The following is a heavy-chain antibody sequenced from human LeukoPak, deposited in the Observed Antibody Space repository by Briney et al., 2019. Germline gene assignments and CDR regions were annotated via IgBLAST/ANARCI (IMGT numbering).Heavy chain of an antibody. Sequence: QPGGSLRLSCAASGFTFSSYWMHWVRQAPGKGLVWVSRINSDGSSTSYADSVKGRFTISRDNAKNTLYLQMNSLRAEDTAVYYCAKDQIMGEPRQYNWFDPWGQGTLVTVSS. D-gene: IGHD3-16*01. CDR1: GFTFSSYW. J-gene: IGHJ5*02. V-gene: IGHV3-74*01. CDR3: AKDQIMGEPRQYNWFDP. CDR2: INSDGSST.